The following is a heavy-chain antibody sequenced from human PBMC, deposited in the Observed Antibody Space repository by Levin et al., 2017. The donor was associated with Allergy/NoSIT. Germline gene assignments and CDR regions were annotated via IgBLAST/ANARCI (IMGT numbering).Heavy chain of an antibody. V-gene: IGHV1-2*02. CDR1: GYTFTGYY. CDR2: INPNSGGT. Sequence: GDSLKISCKASGYTFTGYYMHWVRQAPGQGLEWMGWINPNSGGTNYAQKFQGRVTMTRDTSISTAYMELSRLRSDDTAVYYCARGGLGSNIYYYYGMDVWGQGTTVTVSS. D-gene: IGHD6-19*01. J-gene: IGHJ6*02. CDR3: ARGGLGSNIYYYYGMDV.